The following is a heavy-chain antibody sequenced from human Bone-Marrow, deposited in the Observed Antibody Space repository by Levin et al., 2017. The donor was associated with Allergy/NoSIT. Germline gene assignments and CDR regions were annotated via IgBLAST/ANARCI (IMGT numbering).Heavy chain of an antibody. CDR2: ITGSGGTT. CDR1: GFTFSSYA. V-gene: IGHV3-23*01. CDR3: AKDPENWSQGYFDY. D-gene: IGHD1-1*01. Sequence: GGSLRLSCAASGFTFSSYAMSWVRQAPGKGLEWVSAITGSGGTTYYADSVKGRFTISRDNSKNTLYLQMNSLRAEDTAVYYCAKDPENWSQGYFDYWGQGTLVTVSS. J-gene: IGHJ4*02.